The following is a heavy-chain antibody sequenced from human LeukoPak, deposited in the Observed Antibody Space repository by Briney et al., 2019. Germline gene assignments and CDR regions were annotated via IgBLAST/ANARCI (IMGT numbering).Heavy chain of an antibody. J-gene: IGHJ6*03. CDR1: GGSISSSNW. V-gene: IGHV4-4*02. D-gene: IGHD6-13*01. Sequence: SETLSLTCAVSGGSISSSNWWSWVRQPPGKGLEWIGEIYHSGSTNYNPSLKSRVTISVDKSKNQFSLKLSSVTAADTAVYYCASGPDIAATFYYYYYYMDVWGKGTTVTVSS. CDR2: IYHSGST. CDR3: ASGPDIAATFYYYYYYMDV.